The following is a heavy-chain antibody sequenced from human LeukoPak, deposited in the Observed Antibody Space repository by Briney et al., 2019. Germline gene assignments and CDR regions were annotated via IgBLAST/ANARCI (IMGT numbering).Heavy chain of an antibody. V-gene: IGHV4-4*07. Sequence: SETLSLTSTVSLGSLCSYYWSWIRQPARKGRECIWRLYTSVGADYTPPLTCRVTMSFHTSKHQFSLNLSSVAGAPTALPYIAGDCSSTSCYWWGFDYWGQGTLVTVSS. CDR1: LGSLCSYY. J-gene: IGHJ4*02. D-gene: IGHD2-2*01. CDR3: AGDCSSTSCYWWGFDY. CDR2: LYTSVGA.